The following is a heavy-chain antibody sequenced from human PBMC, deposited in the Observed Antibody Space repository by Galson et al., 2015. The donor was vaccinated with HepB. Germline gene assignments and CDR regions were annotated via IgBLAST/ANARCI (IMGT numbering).Heavy chain of an antibody. V-gene: IGHV4-4*07. CDR2: IYSPGST. Sequence: LSLTCTVSGASISSSYWSWIRQSAGKGLGWIGRIYSPGSTNYNPSLKSRVTMSVDTSQNRFSLALSSVTAADTAIYYCARNNYFDSWGQGTLVTVSS. CDR3: ARNNYFDS. J-gene: IGHJ4*02. CDR1: GASISSSY.